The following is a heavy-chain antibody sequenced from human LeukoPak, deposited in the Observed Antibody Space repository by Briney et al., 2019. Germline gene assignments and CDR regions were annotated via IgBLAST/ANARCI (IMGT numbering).Heavy chain of an antibody. D-gene: IGHD3-22*01. CDR3: ARHRIYYYDSSGYRLSPNWFDP. CDR2: IYYSGST. V-gene: IGHV4-39*01. Sequence: SETLSLTCTVSGRSLRSSSYYWGWIRQPPGKGLEWLGSIYYSGSTYYNPSLQSRVNISVATSKNQFSLKLRSVTAADTAVYYCARHRIYYYDSSGYRLSPNWFDPWGQGTLVTVSS. CDR1: GRSLRSSSYY. J-gene: IGHJ5*02.